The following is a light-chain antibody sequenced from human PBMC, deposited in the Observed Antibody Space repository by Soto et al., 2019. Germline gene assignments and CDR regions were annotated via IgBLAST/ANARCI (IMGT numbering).Light chain of an antibody. Sequence: EFVLTQSPGTLSLSPGERATLSCRASQSVKSNYLAWYQQKPGQAPRLLIYGASSRATGIPDRFSGSGSGTDFTLTISRLEPEDFAVYYCQQYGSSPLTFGGGTKVEIK. J-gene: IGKJ4*01. CDR2: GAS. V-gene: IGKV3-20*01. CDR3: QQYGSSPLT. CDR1: QSVKSNY.